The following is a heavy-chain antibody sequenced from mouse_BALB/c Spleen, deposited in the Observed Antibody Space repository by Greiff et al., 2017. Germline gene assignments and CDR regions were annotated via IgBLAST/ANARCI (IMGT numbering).Heavy chain of an antibody. D-gene: IGHD2-10*01. V-gene: IGHV1S81*02. CDR3: ARPLQAWFAY. CDR2: INPSNGRT. Sequence: VQLQQPGAELVKPGASVKLSCKASGYTFTSYWMHWVKQRPGQGLEWIGEINPSNGRTNYNEKFKSKATLTVDKSSSTAYMQLSSLTSEDSAVYYCARPLQAWFAYWGQGTLVTVSA. CDR1: GYTFTSYW. J-gene: IGHJ3*01.